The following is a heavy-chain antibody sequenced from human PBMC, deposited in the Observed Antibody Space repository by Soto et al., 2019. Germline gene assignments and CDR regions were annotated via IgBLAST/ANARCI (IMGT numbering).Heavy chain of an antibody. D-gene: IGHD1-26*01. J-gene: IGHJ4*02. CDR2: IFHSGST. CDR3: AHRPIVGAAI. Sequence: QVQLQESGPGLVKPSGTLSPTCAVFGGSISNSNWWTWVRQPPGKGLDWIGEIFHSGSTNYNSSLMGRVTISVDKANNQFSLKLSSVTAADTAVYYCAHRPIVGAAIWGQGPLVTVSS. V-gene: IGHV4-4*02. CDR1: GGSISNSNW.